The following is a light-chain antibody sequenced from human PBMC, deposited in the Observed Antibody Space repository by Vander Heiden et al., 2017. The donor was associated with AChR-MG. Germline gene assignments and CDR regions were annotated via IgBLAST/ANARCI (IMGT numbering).Light chain of an antibody. CDR3: QKYNSAPLT. J-gene: IGKJ4*01. V-gene: IGKV1-27*01. CDR2: SAS. Sequence: DVQMTQFPSSLAASVGDRVTITCRASQDISFHLAWYQQKPGKPPTLLISSASSLQSGVPSRFRGGGSGTTFTLIITSLQPEDFATYYCQKYNSAPLTFGGGTKVEIK. CDR1: QDISFH.